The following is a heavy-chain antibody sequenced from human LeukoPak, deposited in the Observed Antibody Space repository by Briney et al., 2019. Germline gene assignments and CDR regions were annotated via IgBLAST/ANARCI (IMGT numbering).Heavy chain of an antibody. CDR1: GYTFTSYG. CDR3: ARSPYDFWSGYKGFDP. V-gene: IGHV1-18*01. D-gene: IGHD3-3*01. Sequence: ASVKVSCKASGYTFTSYGISWVRQAPGQGLEWMGWISAYNGNTNYAQKLQGRVTMTTDTSTSTAYMELRSLRSDDTAVYYCARSPYDFWSGYKGFDPWGQGTLVTVSS. J-gene: IGHJ5*02. CDR2: ISAYNGNT.